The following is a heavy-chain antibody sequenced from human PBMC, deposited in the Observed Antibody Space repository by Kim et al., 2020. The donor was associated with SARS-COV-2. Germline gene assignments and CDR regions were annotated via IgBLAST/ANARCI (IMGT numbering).Heavy chain of an antibody. CDR2: ISGSGGST. CDR1: GFTFSSYA. J-gene: IGHJ4*02. Sequence: GGSLRLSCAASGFTFSSYAMSWVRQAPGKGLEWVSAISGSGGSTYYADSVKGRFTISRDNSKNTLYLQMNSLRAEDTAVYYCAKKPRDLWSGYPGLPTYYLDYWGQGTLVTVSS. CDR3: AKKPRDLWSGYPGLPTYYLDY. V-gene: IGHV3-23*01. D-gene: IGHD3-3*01.